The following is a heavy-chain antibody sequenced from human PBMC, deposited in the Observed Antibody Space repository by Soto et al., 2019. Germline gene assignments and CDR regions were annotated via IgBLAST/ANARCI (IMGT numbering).Heavy chain of an antibody. V-gene: IGHV3-23*01. CDR2: ISGSGGST. CDR3: AKDGYSGYAGMDV. CDR1: GFTFSSYA. Sequence: QPGGSLRLSCAASGFTFSSYAMSWVRQAPGKGLEWVSAISGSGGSTYYADSVKGRFTISRDNSKNTLYLQMNSLRAEDTAVYFCAKDGYSGYAGMDVWGQGTTVTVSS. J-gene: IGHJ6*02. D-gene: IGHD5-12*01.